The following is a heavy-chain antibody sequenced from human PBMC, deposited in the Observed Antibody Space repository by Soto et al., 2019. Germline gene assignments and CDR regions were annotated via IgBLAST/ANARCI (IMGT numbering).Heavy chain of an antibody. CDR3: AVVDSTGNWFDP. J-gene: IGHJ5*02. V-gene: IGHV4-39*01. Sequence: PSETLSLTCTVSGGSISSSDFYWGWLRQTPGKGPEFIGSMYYSGTTYYNPSLKSRVTISVDTSKNQFTLKLISVTAADTAVYYCAVVDSTGNWFDPWGEGALVTVSS. CDR1: GGSISSSDFY. D-gene: IGHD6-25*01. CDR2: MYYSGTT.